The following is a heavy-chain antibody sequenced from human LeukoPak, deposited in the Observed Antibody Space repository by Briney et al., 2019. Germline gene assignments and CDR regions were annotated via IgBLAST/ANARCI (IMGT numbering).Heavy chain of an antibody. J-gene: IGHJ4*02. D-gene: IGHD2-2*02. Sequence: PGGSLRLSCAASGFTFSSYWMSWVRQAPGKGLEWVANIKQDGSEKYYVDSVRGRFTISRDNAKNSLYLQMNSLRAEDTAVYYCARASYQLLYTYYFDYWGQGTLVTVSS. CDR3: ARASYQLLYTYYFDY. V-gene: IGHV3-7*01. CDR2: IKQDGSEK. CDR1: GFTFSSYW.